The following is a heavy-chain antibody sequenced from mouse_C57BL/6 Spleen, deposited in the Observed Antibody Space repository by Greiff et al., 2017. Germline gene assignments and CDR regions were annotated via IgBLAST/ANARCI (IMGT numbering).Heavy chain of an antibody. V-gene: IGHV1-85*01. CDR2: IYPRDGST. CDR3: AIYYDVSSYVKEDYFDY. CDR1: GYTFTSSD. D-gene: IGHD1-1*01. Sequence: QVQLQQSGPELVKPGASVKLSCKASGYTFTSSDINWVKQRPGQGLEWIGWIYPRDGSTKYNAKFKGKATLTVDTSSSTAYMELHSLTSEDSAVYFCAIYYDVSSYVKEDYFDYWGQGTTLTVSS. J-gene: IGHJ2*01.